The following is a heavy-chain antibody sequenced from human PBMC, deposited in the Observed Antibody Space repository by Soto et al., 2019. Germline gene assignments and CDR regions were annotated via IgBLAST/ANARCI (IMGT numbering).Heavy chain of an antibody. CDR2: IIPIFGTA. Sequence: SVKVSCKASGGTFSSYAISWVRQAPGQGLEWIGGIIPIFGTANYAQKFQGRVTITADKSTSTAYMELSSLRSEDTAVYYCAREGRDYYDSSGYQTWAFDYWGQGTLVTVSS. CDR3: AREGRDYYDSSGYQTWAFDY. D-gene: IGHD3-22*01. CDR1: GGTFSSYA. V-gene: IGHV1-69*06. J-gene: IGHJ4*02.